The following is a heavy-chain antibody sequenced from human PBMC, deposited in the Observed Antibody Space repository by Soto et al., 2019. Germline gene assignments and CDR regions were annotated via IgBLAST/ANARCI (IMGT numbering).Heavy chain of an antibody. CDR2: INHSGST. Sequence: SETLSLTCAVYGGPFSGYYWTWIRQPPGKGLEWIGEINHSGSTNYSPSLKSRVTISVDTSKNQFSLKLSFVTAADTAVFYCARGFCTSTRCTDYGMDVWGQGTTVTVSS. J-gene: IGHJ6*02. CDR3: ARGFCTSTRCTDYGMDV. V-gene: IGHV4-34*01. CDR1: GGPFSGYY. D-gene: IGHD2-2*01.